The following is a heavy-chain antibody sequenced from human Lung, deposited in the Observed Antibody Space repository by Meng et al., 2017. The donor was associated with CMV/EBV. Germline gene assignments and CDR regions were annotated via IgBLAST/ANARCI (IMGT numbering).Heavy chain of an antibody. D-gene: IGHD3-10*01. CDR3: ARDLEWFGSGGYFGMDV. CDR2: IYSGGST. CDR1: GFTVSDNY. J-gene: IGHJ6*02. V-gene: IGHV3-66*02. Sequence: GGSLRFXXAASGFTVSDNYMSWVPQAPGKGLEWVPVIYSGGSTYYADSVKGRFTISRDNSKNTLYLQMNSLRAEETAVYYCARDLEWFGSGGYFGMDVWGQGTXVTVSS.